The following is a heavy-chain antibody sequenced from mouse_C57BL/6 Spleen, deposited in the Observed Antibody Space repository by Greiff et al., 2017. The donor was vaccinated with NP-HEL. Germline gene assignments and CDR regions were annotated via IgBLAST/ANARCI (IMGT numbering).Heavy chain of an antibody. CDR1: GYSITSGYY. D-gene: IGHD2-3*01. Sequence: VQLKESGPGLVKPSQSLSLTCSVTGYSITSGYYWNWIRQFPGNKLEWMGYISYDGSNNYNPSLKNRISITRDTSKNQFFLKLNSVTTEDTATYYCARGGGGYYVRWYFDVWGTGTTVTVSS. V-gene: IGHV3-6*01. J-gene: IGHJ1*03. CDR3: ARGGGGYYVRWYFDV. CDR2: ISYDGSN.